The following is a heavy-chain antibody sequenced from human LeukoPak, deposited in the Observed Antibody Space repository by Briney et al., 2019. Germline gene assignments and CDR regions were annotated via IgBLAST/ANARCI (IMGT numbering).Heavy chain of an antibody. V-gene: IGHV3-30*04. J-gene: IGHJ4*02. D-gene: IGHD1-7*01. CDR3: ARGNFRYYFDY. CDR2: TSYDGSNK. CDR1: GFTFDDYA. Sequence: PGGSLRLSCAASGFTFDDYAMHWVRQAPGKGLEWVAVTSYDGSNKYYADSVKGRFTISRDNSKNTLYLQMNSLRAEDTAVYYCARGNFRYYFDYWGQGTLVTVSS.